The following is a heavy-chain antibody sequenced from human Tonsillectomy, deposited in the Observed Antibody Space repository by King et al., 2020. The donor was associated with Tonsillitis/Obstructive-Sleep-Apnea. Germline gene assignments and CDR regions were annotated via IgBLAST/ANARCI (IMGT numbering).Heavy chain of an antibody. J-gene: IGHJ4*02. CDR1: GFTFSSYW. Sequence: VQLVESGGGLVQPGGSLRLSCAASGFTFSSYWMSWVRQAPGKGLEWVANINEEGSGKYYVEPVKGRFTISRDNAKNPLYLQMNSLRADDTAVYYCARGAVAGTLPNYWGQGTLVTVSS. V-gene: IGHV3-7*04. CDR2: INEEGSGK. CDR3: ARGAVAGTLPNY. D-gene: IGHD6-19*01.